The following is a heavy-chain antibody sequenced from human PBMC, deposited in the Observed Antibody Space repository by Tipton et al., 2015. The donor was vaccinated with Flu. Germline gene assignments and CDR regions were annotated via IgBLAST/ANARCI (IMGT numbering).Heavy chain of an antibody. V-gene: IGHV4-59*08. D-gene: IGHD3/OR15-3a*01. J-gene: IGHJ5*02. Sequence: GLVKPSETLSLTCTVSGGSITSYYWSWIRQPPGKGLEWIGYIYYSGSTNYNPSLKSRVTISVDTSKNQFSLKLSSVTAADTAVYYCARQPSYETFGLFLPGWFDPWGQGTLVTVSS. CDR3: ARQPSYETFGLFLPGWFDP. CDR1: GGSITSYY. CDR2: IYYSGST.